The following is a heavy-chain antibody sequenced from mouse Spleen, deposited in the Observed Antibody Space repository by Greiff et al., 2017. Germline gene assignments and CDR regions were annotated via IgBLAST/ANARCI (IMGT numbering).Heavy chain of an antibody. CDR1: GYPVPEHY. CDR2: INPNNGGT. J-gene: IGHJ4*01. D-gene: IGHD1-2*01. V-gene: IGHV1-26*01. Sequence: GPEPVKPGAFGKVTRKASGYPVPEHYMKRVKPSHGKSLEWIGDINPNNGGTSYNQKFKGKATLTVDKSSSTAYMELRSLTSEDSAVYYCARGGEYYGYDAMDYWGQGTSVTVSS. CDR3: ARGGEYYGYDAMDY.